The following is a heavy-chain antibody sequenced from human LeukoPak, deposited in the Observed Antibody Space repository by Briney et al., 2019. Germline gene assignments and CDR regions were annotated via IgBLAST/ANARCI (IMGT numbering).Heavy chain of an antibody. J-gene: IGHJ4*02. CDR1: GGSISSYY. V-gene: IGHV4-59*01. CDR2: IYYSGSTGRSI. Sequence: SETLSLTCTVSGGSISSYYWSWLRQAPGKGLEWIGYIYYSGSTGRSINYNPSLKSRVTISVDTSKNQFSLKLSSVTAADTAMYYCARSTIAAAGNVEYWGQGTLVTVSS. CDR3: ARSTIAAAGNVEY. D-gene: IGHD6-13*01.